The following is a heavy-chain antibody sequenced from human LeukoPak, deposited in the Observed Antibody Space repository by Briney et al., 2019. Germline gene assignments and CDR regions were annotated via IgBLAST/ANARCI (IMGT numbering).Heavy chain of an antibody. J-gene: IGHJ4*02. D-gene: IGHD2-15*01. CDR1: GFTFSAYW. V-gene: IGHV3-7*03. Sequence: GGSLRLSCTASGFTFSAYWMFWVRQAPGKGLEWVANIKEDESEKYYVDSVKGRFTISRDNAKNSLYLQMNSLRAEDTAVYYCVRGNPFGGYWGQGTLVTVSS. CDR2: IKEDESEK. CDR3: VRGNPFGGY.